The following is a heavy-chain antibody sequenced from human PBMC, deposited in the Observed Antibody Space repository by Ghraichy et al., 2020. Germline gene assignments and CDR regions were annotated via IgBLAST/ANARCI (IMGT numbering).Heavy chain of an antibody. CDR3: AKDPATPYSSSWSNYFDY. CDR2: ITGSAGST. J-gene: IGHJ4*02. D-gene: IGHD6-13*01. CDR1: GFTFSSYA. V-gene: IGHV3-23*01. Sequence: GGSLRLSCAASGFTFSSYAMSWVRQAPGKGLEWVSGITGSAGSTYYADSVKGRFTISRDNSKNTLYLQMNSLRAEDTAVYYCAKDPATPYSSSWSNYFDYWGQGTLVTVSS.